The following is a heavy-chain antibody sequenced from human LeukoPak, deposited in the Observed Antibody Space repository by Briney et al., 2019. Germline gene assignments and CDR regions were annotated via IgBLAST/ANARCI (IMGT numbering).Heavy chain of an antibody. CDR3: ARGGGYSSALAYFDY. J-gene: IGHJ4*02. CDR1: GFTFSSYW. CDR2: INIDGSST. V-gene: IGHV3-74*01. Sequence: PGGSLRLSCAASGFTFSSYWMHWVRQAPGKGLVWVSRINIDGSSTSYADSVKGRFTISRDKAKNALFLQMNSLRTEDTALYYCARGGGYSSALAYFDYWGQGTLVTVSS. D-gene: IGHD5-18*01.